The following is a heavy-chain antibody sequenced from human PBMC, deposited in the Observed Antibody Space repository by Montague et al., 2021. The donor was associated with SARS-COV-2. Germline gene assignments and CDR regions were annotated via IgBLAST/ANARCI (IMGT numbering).Heavy chain of an antibody. CDR2: IYHSGST. Sequence: SETLSLTCAVSGGSISSRNWWSWVRQPPGKGLEWIGEIYHSGSTNYNPSLKGRVTISVDKSKNQFSLKLSSVTAADTAVYYCARVSSGWYNHWGTNYYYYGMDVWGQGTTVTVSS. V-gene: IGHV4-4*02. J-gene: IGHJ6*02. CDR3: ARVSSGWYNHWGTNYYYYGMDV. CDR1: GGSISSRNW. D-gene: IGHD6-19*01.